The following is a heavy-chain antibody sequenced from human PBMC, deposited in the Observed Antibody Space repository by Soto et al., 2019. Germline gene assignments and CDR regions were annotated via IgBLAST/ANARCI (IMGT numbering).Heavy chain of an antibody. J-gene: IGHJ6*02. CDR3: ATIPYSKLAYYYYGMDV. D-gene: IGHD4-4*01. V-gene: IGHV3-74*01. CDR1: GFTFSSYW. Sequence: GGSLRLSCAASGFTFSSYWTHWVRQAPGKGLVWVSRINSDGSSTSYADSLKGRFTISRDNAKNTLYLQMNSLRAEDTAVYYCATIPYSKLAYYYYGMDVWGQGTTVTVSS. CDR2: INSDGSST.